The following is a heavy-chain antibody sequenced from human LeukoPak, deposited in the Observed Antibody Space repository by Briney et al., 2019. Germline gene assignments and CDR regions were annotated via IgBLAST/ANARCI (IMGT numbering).Heavy chain of an antibody. Sequence: GGSLRLSCAASGFTFSSYAMSWVRQAPGKGLEWVSAISGSGGNTYYADSVKGRFTISRDNSKNTLYLQMNSLRAEDTAVYYCAKDQTSGWYGYSDYWGQGTLVTVSS. CDR3: AKDQTSGWYGYSDY. CDR2: ISGSGGNT. V-gene: IGHV3-23*01. D-gene: IGHD6-19*01. J-gene: IGHJ4*02. CDR1: GFTFSSYA.